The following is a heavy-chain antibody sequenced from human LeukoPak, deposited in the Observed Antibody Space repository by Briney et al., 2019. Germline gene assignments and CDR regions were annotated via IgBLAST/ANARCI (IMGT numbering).Heavy chain of an antibody. CDR2: IYHSGST. D-gene: IGHD4-17*01. J-gene: IGHJ5*02. CDR3: ARDGSDYGDYTGKWFDP. CDR1: GGSISSSNW. V-gene: IGHV4-4*02. Sequence: PSETLSLTCAVSGGSISSSNWWSWVRPPPGKGLEWIGEIYHSGSTNYNPSLKSRVTISVDKSKNQFSLKLSSVTAADTAVYYCARDGSDYGDYTGKWFDPWGQGTLVTVSS.